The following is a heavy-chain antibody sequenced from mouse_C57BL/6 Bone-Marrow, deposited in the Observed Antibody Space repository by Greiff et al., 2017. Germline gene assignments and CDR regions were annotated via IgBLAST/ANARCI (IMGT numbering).Heavy chain of an antibody. Sequence: QVQLQQSGAELVKPGASVKISCKASGYAFSSYWMNWVKQRPGKGLEWIGQIYPGDGDTNYNGKFKGKATLTADKSSSTAYMQLSSLTSEDSAVYFCAFITTVVGRWYFDVWGTGTTVTVSS. V-gene: IGHV1-80*01. CDR3: AFITTVVGRWYFDV. CDR2: IYPGDGDT. J-gene: IGHJ1*03. D-gene: IGHD1-1*01. CDR1: GYAFSSYW.